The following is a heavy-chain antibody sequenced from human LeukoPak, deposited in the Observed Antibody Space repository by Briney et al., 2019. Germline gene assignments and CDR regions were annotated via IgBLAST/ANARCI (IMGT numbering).Heavy chain of an antibody. Sequence: GRSLRLSCAASGFTFSSYVMHWVRQAPGKGLEWVAVIWYDGSNKYYADSVKGRFTISRDNAENSLYLQMNSLRAEDTAVYYCARDRGGRTGLDDWGQGTLVTVSS. CDR3: ARDRGGRTGLDD. J-gene: IGHJ4*02. V-gene: IGHV3-33*01. CDR1: GFTFSSYV. CDR2: IWYDGSNK. D-gene: IGHD2-15*01.